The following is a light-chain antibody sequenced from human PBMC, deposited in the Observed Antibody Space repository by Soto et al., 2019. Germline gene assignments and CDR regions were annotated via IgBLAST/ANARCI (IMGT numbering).Light chain of an antibody. CDR3: QQYESTPPT. J-gene: IGKJ2*01. CDR2: WVS. CDR1: QRVLYSAINKNY. V-gene: IGKV4-1*01. Sequence: DIVMTQSPDSLAVSLGERASINCKSSQRVLYSAINKNYLAWYQQRPGQPPKLIIYWVSNRESGVPDRFSGSGSGTDFTLTITSLQAEDVAVYYCQQYESTPPTFGQGTKLEIK.